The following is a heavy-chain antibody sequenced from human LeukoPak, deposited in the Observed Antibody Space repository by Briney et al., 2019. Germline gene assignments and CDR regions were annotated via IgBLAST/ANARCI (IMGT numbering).Heavy chain of an antibody. D-gene: IGHD3-22*01. Sequence: SETLSLTCTVSGGSISSSSYYWGWIRQPPGKGLEWIGSIYYSGSTYYNPSLKSRVTISVDTSKNQFSLKLSSVTAADTAVYYCARTYYYDDRGDYWGQGTLVTVSS. V-gene: IGHV4-39*01. J-gene: IGHJ4*02. CDR3: ARTYYYDDRGDY. CDR1: GGSISSSSYY. CDR2: IYYSGST.